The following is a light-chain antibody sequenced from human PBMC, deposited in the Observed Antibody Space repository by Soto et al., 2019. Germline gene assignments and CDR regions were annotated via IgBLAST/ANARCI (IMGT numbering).Light chain of an antibody. J-gene: IGKJ1*01. V-gene: IGKV1-17*01. Sequence: DIQMTQSPSSLSASVGDRVTITCRASQGIRDDLSWYQHKPGTAPKRLIYAASSLQSGVPSRFSGSGSGTDFTLTISSLQPEDFATYYCLQYNSNPRTFGQGTKVEIK. CDR2: AAS. CDR1: QGIRDD. CDR3: LQYNSNPRT.